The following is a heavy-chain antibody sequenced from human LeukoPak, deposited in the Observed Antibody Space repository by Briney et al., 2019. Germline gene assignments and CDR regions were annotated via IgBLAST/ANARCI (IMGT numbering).Heavy chain of an antibody. CDR2: IRYDGSNK. Sequence: GGSLRLSCAASGFTFSDYAMHWVRQAPGKGLEWVAFIRYDGSNKYYADSVKGRFTISRDNSKNTLYLQMNSLRAEDTAVYCCAKGGYCSNGVCYTDYYYYMDVWGKGTTVTVSS. D-gene: IGHD2-8*01. J-gene: IGHJ6*03. V-gene: IGHV3-30*02. CDR1: GFTFSDYA. CDR3: AKGGYCSNGVCYTDYYYYMDV.